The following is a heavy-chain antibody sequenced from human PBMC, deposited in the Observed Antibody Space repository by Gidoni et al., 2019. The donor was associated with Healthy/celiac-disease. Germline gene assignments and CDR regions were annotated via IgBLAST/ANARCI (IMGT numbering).Heavy chain of an antibody. CDR3: ARARYCSGGSCYFEAFDI. CDR2: IIPIFGTA. V-gene: IGHV1-69*01. Sequence: QVQLVQSWAEVEKPGSSVKVLCKGSGGTFSSYTISWVRQAPGQGLEWMGGIIPIFGTANYAQKFQGRVTITADESTSTAYMELSSLRSEDTAVYYCARARYCSGGSCYFEAFDIWGQGTMVTVSS. CDR1: GGTFSSYT. J-gene: IGHJ3*02. D-gene: IGHD2-15*01.